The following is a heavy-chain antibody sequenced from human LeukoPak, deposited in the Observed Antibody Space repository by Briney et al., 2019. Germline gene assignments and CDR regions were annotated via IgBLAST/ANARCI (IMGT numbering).Heavy chain of an antibody. V-gene: IGHV3-23*01. D-gene: IGHD2-2*01. J-gene: IGHJ3*02. CDR3: AAAATLRDAFDI. CDR1: GFTFSTYG. CDR2: ISGVVVST. Sequence: GGSLRLSCAASGFTFSTYGMSWVRQAPGKGLEWVSAISGVVVSTYYADSVQGRFIISRDNSKNTLYLQMNSLRVEDTAVYYCAAAATLRDAFDIWGQGTMVTVSS.